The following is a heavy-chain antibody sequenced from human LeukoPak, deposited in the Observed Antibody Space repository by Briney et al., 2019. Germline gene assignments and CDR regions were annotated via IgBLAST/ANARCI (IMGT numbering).Heavy chain of an antibody. V-gene: IGHV1-8*01. D-gene: IGHD5-18*01. J-gene: IGHJ4*02. Sequence: ASVKVSCKASGYTFTSYDINWVRQATGQGLEWMGWMNPNSGNTGYAQKFQGRVTMTRSTSISTAYMELSSLRSEDTAVYYCARVGYSYGHDNGYYFDYWGQGTLVTVSS. CDR1: GYTFTSYD. CDR2: MNPNSGNT. CDR3: ARVGYSYGHDNGYYFDY.